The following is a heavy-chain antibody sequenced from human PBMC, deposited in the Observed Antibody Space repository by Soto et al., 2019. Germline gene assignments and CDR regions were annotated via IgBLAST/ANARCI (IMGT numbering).Heavy chain of an antibody. D-gene: IGHD6-19*01. V-gene: IGHV3-30*18. Sequence: GGSLRLSCAASGFTFSDHGMHWVRQAPGKGLEWVAVISSDGRYESYADSVKGPFTISRDNSKNTLYLQMRRLLIEDTAIYYCVKDPFVSVAGPNCLGSWGQGTRGTVS. J-gene: IGHJ4*02. CDR1: GFTFSDHG. CDR2: ISSDGRYE. CDR3: VKDPFVSVAGPNCLGS.